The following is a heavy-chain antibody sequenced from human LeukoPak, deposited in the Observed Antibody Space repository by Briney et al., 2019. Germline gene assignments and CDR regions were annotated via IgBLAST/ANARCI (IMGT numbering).Heavy chain of an antibody. V-gene: IGHV4-59*01. Sequence: SETLSLTCTVSGGSISSYYWSWIRQPPGKGLEWIGYIYYSGSTDYNPPLKSRVTISVDTSKNQFSLKLSSVTAADTAVYYCARSKGGYCSSTSCARFDYWGQGTLVTVSS. CDR1: GGSISSYY. D-gene: IGHD2-2*01. J-gene: IGHJ4*02. CDR3: ARSKGGYCSSTSCARFDY. CDR2: IYYSGST.